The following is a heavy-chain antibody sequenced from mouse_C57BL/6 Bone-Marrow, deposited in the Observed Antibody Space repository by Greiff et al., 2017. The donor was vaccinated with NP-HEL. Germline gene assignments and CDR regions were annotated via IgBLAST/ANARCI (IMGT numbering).Heavy chain of an antibody. CDR1: GFNIKDYY. J-gene: IGHJ4*01. CDR2: IDPEDGDT. CDR3: SIYYDYLYYAMDY. Sequence: EVQLQQSGAELVRPGASVKLSCTASGFNIKDYYMHWVKQRPEQGLEWIGRIDPEDGDTEYAPKFQGKATMTADTSSNTAYLQLSSLTSEDTAVYYCSIYYDYLYYAMDYWGQGTSVTVSS. V-gene: IGHV14-1*01. D-gene: IGHD2-4*01.